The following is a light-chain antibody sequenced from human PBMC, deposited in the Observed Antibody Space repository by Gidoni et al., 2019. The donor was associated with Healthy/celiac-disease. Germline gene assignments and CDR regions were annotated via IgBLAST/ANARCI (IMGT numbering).Light chain of an antibody. CDR1: QGISSY. V-gene: IGKV1-8*01. Sequence: DPVSITCRASQGISSYLAWYQQKPGKAPKLLIYAASTLQSGVPSRFSGSGSGTDFTRTISSLQSEDFATYYCQQYYSYPPMYTFGQGTKLEIK. J-gene: IGKJ2*01. CDR2: AAS. CDR3: QQYYSYPPMYT.